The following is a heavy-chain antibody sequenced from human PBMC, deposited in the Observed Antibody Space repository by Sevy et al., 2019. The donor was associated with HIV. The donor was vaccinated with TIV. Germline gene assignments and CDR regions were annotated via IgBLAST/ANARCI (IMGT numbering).Heavy chain of an antibody. CDR3: ARQVGYDISGDFLYY. Sequence: ASVKVTCKASGGTFSSYAISWVRQAPGQGLEWMGGIIPIFGTAKYAQKFQGRVTIAADESTSTAYMELSSLRSEDTAVYYCARQVGYDISGDFLYYWGQGTLVTVSS. CDR2: IIPIFGTA. J-gene: IGHJ4*02. V-gene: IGHV1-69*13. CDR1: GGTFSSYA. D-gene: IGHD3-22*01.